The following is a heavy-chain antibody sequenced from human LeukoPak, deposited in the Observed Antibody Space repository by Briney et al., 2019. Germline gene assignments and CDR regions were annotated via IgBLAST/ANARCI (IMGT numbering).Heavy chain of an antibody. J-gene: IGHJ4*02. CDR1: GFTFSNYW. CDR3: ARSPNYVWGSYRYTFDY. V-gene: IGHV3-7*01. Sequence: PGGSLRLSCAASGFTFSNYWMNWVRQAPGKGLEWVANIKQDGGEKSYVDSVKGRFTISRDNAKNSLYLQMNSLRAEDTAVYYCARSPNYVWGSYRYTFDYWGQGTLVTVSS. CDR2: IKQDGGEK. D-gene: IGHD3-16*02.